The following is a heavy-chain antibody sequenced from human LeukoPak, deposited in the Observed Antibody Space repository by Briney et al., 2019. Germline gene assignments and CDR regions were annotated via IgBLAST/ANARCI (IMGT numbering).Heavy chain of an antibody. CDR3: ARKGGGSYYGGSLDY. CDR1: GFTFGDYA. V-gene: IGHV3-64*01. Sequence: GRSLRLSCTASGFTFGDYAMSWVRQAPGKGLEYVSAISSNGGSTYYANSVKGRFTISRDNSKNTLYLQMGSLRAEDMAVYYCARKGGGSYYGGSLDYWGQGTLVTVSS. CDR2: ISSNGGST. D-gene: IGHD1-26*01. J-gene: IGHJ4*02.